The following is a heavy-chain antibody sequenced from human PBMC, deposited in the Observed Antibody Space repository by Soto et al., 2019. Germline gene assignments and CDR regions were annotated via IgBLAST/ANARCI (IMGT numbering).Heavy chain of an antibody. CDR3: ARHCSTTSCQNWFDP. Sequence: PSETLSLTCTVSGGSINDYYWSWLRQPPGKGLEWIGYIYYSGSTNYNPSLKSRVTISVDTSKNQFSLKLTSVTAADTAVYYCARHCSTTSCQNWFDPWGQGTLVTVSS. CDR2: IYYSGST. D-gene: IGHD2-2*01. J-gene: IGHJ5*02. V-gene: IGHV4-59*08. CDR1: GGSINDYY.